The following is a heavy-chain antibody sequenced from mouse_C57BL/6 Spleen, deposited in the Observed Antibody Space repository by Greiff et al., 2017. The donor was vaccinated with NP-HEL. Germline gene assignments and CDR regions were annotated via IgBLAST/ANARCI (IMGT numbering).Heavy chain of an antibody. V-gene: IGHV1-82*01. CDR2: IYPGDGDT. D-gene: IGHD1-1*01. CDR1: GYAFSSSW. J-gene: IGHJ4*01. CDR3: ARGFDYGSLYAMDY. Sequence: VQLQQSGPELVKPGASVKISCKASGYAFSSSWMNWVKQRPGKGLEWIGRIYPGDGDTNYNGKFKGKATLTADKSSSTAYMQLSSLTSEDSAVYFCARGFDYGSLYAMDYWGQGTSVTVSS.